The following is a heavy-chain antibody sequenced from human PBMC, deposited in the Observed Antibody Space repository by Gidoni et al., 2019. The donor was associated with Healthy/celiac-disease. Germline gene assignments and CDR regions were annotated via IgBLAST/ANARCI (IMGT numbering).Heavy chain of an antibody. J-gene: IGHJ3*02. D-gene: IGHD1-26*01. CDR2: ISYDGSNK. V-gene: IGHV3-30-3*01. CDR3: ARDGKIEMADAFDI. Sequence: QVQLVESGGGVVQPGRSLRLSCAASGFTVSSYAMHWVRQAPGKGLEWVAVISYDGSNKYYADSVKGRFTISRDNSKNTLYLQMNSLRAEDTAVYYCARDGKIEMADAFDIWGQGTMVTVSS. CDR1: GFTVSSYA.